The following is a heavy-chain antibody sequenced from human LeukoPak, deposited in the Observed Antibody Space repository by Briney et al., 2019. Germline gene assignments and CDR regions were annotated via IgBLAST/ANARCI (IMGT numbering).Heavy chain of an antibody. CDR2: IIPILGIA. J-gene: IGHJ4*02. CDR3: ARGSGYDFFDY. CDR1: GGTFSSYA. Sequence: GSSVKVSCKASGGTFSSYAISWVRQAPGQGLEWMGRIIPILGIANYAQKFQGRVTITADKSTSTAYMELSRLRSDDTAVYYCARGSGYDFFDYWGQGTLVTVSS. D-gene: IGHD5-12*01. V-gene: IGHV1-69*04.